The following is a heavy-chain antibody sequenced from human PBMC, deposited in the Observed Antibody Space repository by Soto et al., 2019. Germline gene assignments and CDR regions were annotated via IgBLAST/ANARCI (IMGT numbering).Heavy chain of an antibody. Sequence: GGSLRLSCAASGFTFSSYGMHWVRQAPGKGLEWVAVIWYDGSNKYYADSVKGRFTISRDNSKNTLYLQMNSLRAEDTAVYYCARDITMVRGVIRGPGATDPWGQGTLVTVSS. J-gene: IGHJ5*02. CDR1: GFTFSSYG. CDR3: ARDITMVRGVIRGPGATDP. CDR2: IWYDGSNK. D-gene: IGHD3-10*01. V-gene: IGHV3-33*01.